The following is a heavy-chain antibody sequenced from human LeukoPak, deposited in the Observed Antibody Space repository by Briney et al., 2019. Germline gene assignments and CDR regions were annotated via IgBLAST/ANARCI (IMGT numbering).Heavy chain of an antibody. CDR2: IGASGADT. CDR3: ATCPRDSSGHYLGAFDG. CDR1: GFIFSSYA. Sequence: GGSLRLSCEASGFIFSSYAMAWVRQAPGKGLDWVSVIGASGADTYYSDSAKGRFTVSRDNSKDTLFLHMSSLRAEDTAVYFCATCPRDSSGHYLGAFDGWGQGTTVTVSS. V-gene: IGHV3-23*01. D-gene: IGHD3-22*01. J-gene: IGHJ3*01.